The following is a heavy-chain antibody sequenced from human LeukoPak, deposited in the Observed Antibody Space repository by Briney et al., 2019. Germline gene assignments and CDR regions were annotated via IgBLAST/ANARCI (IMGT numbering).Heavy chain of an antibody. CDR1: GYTFTGHH. D-gene: IGHD6-19*01. V-gene: IGHV1-2*02. CDR3: AREMNPAVSGTFDY. J-gene: IGHJ4*02. CDR2: INPNSGGT. Sequence: GASVKVSCKASGYTFTGHHIHWVRQAPGQGLEWMGWINPNSGGTYSAQNFPGRVTMTSDTSISTAYMELSRLTSDDTAVYFCAREMNPAVSGTFDYWGQGTLVTVSS.